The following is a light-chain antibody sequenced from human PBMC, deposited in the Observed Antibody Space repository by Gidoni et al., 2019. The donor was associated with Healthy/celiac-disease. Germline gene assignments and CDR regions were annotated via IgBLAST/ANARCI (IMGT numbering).Light chain of an antibody. CDR2: KAS. CDR3: QQYNSYSPEIT. V-gene: IGKV1-5*03. J-gene: IGKJ5*01. Sequence: DIQMTQSPSTLSASVGDRVTITCRASQSISSWLAWYQQKPGKAPKLLIYKASSLESGVPSRFSGSGSGTEFTLTISSLQPDDFATYYYQQYNSYSPEITFGQGTRLEIK. CDR1: QSISSW.